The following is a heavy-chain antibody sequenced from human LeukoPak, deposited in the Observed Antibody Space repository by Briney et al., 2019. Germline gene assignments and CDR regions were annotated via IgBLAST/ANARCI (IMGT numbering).Heavy chain of an antibody. Sequence: SVKVSCKASGGTFSSYAISWVRQAPGQGLEWMGGIIPIFGTANYAQKFQGRVTITTDESTSTAYVELSSLRSEDTALYYCAKDWDSFIVVPAALGYWGQGTLVTVSS. D-gene: IGHD2-2*01. CDR3: AKDWDSFIVVPAALGY. CDR2: IIPIFGTA. CDR1: GGTFSSYA. J-gene: IGHJ4*02. V-gene: IGHV1-69*05.